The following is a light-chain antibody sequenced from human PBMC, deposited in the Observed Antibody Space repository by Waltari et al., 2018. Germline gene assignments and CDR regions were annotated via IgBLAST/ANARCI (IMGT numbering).Light chain of an antibody. V-gene: IGLV2-14*03. CDR1: SSDVGDYNY. Sequence: QSALTQPASVSGSPGQSITISCTGTSSDVGDYNYVSWYQQHPGKAPKLMIYDVSNRPSGVSTRFSGSKSGNTASLTISGLQAEDEADYYCSSYTSSSTLVFGGGTKLTVL. CDR2: DVS. J-gene: IGLJ2*01. CDR3: SSYTSSSTLV.